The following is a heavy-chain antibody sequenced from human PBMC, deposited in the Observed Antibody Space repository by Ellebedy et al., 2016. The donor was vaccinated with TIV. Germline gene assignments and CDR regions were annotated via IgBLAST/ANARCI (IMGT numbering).Heavy chain of an antibody. Sequence: GESLKISXAASGFTFSSYWMSWVRQAPGTGLEWVANIKQDGSERYYVDSVKGRFTISRDNAKNSLYLQMNSLRAEDTAVYYCARRYFDYWGQGTLVTVSS. J-gene: IGHJ4*02. CDR3: ARRYFDY. V-gene: IGHV3-7*03. CDR2: IKQDGSER. CDR1: GFTFSSYW.